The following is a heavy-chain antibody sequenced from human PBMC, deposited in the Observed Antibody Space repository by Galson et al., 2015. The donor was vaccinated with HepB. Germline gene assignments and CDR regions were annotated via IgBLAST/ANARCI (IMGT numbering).Heavy chain of an antibody. Sequence: SLRLSCAASGFTFSSYSMNWVRQAPGKGLEWVSYISSSSSTIYYADSVKGRFTISRDNAKNSLYLQMNSLRAEDTAVYYCARVSCSGGSCLWYYGMDVWGQGTTVTVSS. CDR1: GFTFSSYS. D-gene: IGHD2-15*01. V-gene: IGHV3-48*01. CDR3: ARVSCSGGSCLWYYGMDV. J-gene: IGHJ6*02. CDR2: ISSSSSTI.